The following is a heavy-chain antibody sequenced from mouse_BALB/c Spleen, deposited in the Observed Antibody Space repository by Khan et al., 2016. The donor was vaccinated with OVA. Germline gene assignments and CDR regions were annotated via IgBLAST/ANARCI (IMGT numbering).Heavy chain of an antibody. CDR1: GFTFSSYG. CDR3: ATSYFYGYYFDY. J-gene: IGHJ2*01. D-gene: IGHD1-1*01. Sequence: EVELVESGGGLVQPGGSRKLSCAASGFTFSSYGMHWVRQAPEKGLEWVAYISGDSNTIYYVDTVKGRLTISRDNPKNTLFLRMTSLMSEDTAMYYCATSYFYGYYFDYWGPGTTLTGSS. CDR2: ISGDSNTI. V-gene: IGHV5-17*02.